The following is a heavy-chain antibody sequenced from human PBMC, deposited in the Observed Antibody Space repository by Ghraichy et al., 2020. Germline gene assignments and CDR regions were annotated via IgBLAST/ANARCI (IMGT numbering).Heavy chain of an antibody. CDR3: MGGRAGAPFDY. Sequence: SQTLSLTCTVSGGSISTYYWTWIQQPPGKGLEWIGNMYYSRSSNYNPSLKSRVTISVDTSKNQISLKMSSVTAADTAVYYCMGGRAGAPFDYWGQRTLVTVSS. CDR1: GGSISTYY. CDR2: MYYSRSS. D-gene: IGHD1-26*01. J-gene: IGHJ4*02. V-gene: IGHV4-59*08.